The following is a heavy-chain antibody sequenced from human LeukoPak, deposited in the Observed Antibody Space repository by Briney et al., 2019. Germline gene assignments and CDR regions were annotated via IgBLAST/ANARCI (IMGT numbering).Heavy chain of an antibody. J-gene: IGHJ4*02. V-gene: IGHV4-59*01. D-gene: IGHD4-17*01. CDR3: ASAQRLRVFYLDY. CDR2: IYSSGST. CDR1: GGSISGYY. Sequence: SETLSLTCTASGGSISGYYRSWVRQPPGKGLEWIGYIYSSGSTNYNPSLKSRVTISVDTSKNQFSLKLSSVTAADTAVYYCASAQRLRVFYLDYWGQGTLVTVSS.